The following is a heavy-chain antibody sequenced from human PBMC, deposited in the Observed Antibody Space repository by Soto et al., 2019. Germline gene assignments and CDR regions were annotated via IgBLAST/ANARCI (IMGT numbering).Heavy chain of an antibody. CDR3: AREGTGDHDWFDP. J-gene: IGHJ5*02. D-gene: IGHD7-27*01. Sequence: PSETLSLTCTVSGGSISSGDYYWSWIRQPPGKGLEWIGYIYYSGSTYYNPSLKSRVTISVATSKNQFSLKLSSVTAADTAVYYCAREGTGDHDWFDPWGQGTLVTVSS. CDR1: GGSISSGDYY. V-gene: IGHV4-30-4*01. CDR2: IYYSGST.